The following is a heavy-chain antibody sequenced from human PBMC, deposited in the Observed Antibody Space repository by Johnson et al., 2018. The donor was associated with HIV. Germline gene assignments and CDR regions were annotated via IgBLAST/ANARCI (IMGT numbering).Heavy chain of an antibody. J-gene: IGHJ3*02. Sequence: QVHLVESGGGVVQPGRSLRLSCAASGFTFSSYGMHWVRQAPGKGLEWVAVIWYDGSNKYYADSVKGRFTISRDNSKNTLYLHMNNLRAEDTAVYYFGKGLACVVAFDIWGQGTMVTVSS. CDR2: IWYDGSNK. CDR1: GFTFSSYG. V-gene: IGHV3-33*06. CDR3: GKGLACVVAFDI.